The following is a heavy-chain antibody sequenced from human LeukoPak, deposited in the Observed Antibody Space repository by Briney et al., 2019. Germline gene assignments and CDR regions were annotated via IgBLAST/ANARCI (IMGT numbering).Heavy chain of an antibody. J-gene: IGHJ6*02. CDR3: ARTPGATGYYYGMDV. CDR1: GGSISSYY. D-gene: IGHD7-27*01. CDR2: IYTSGST. V-gene: IGHV4-4*07. Sequence: SETLSLTCTVSGGSISSYYWSWIRQPAGKGLEWIGRIYTSGSTNYNPSLKSPVTMSVDTSKNQFSLKLSSVTAADTAVYYCARTPGATGYYYGMDVWGQGTTVTVSS.